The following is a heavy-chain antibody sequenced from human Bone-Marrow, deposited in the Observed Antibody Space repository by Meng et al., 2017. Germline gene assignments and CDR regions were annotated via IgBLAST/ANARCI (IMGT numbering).Heavy chain of an antibody. CDR2: ISSSGSTI. D-gene: IGHD2-15*01. Sequence: GESLKISCAASGFTFSSYEMNWVRQAPGKGLEWVSYISSSGSTIYYADSVKGRFTISRDNAKNSLDLQMNSLRAEDTAVYYCARVGSGSSGGFCHPYWGQGSLVTVSS. V-gene: IGHV3-48*03. CDR3: ARVGSGSSGGFCHPY. J-gene: IGHJ4*02. CDR1: GFTFSSYE.